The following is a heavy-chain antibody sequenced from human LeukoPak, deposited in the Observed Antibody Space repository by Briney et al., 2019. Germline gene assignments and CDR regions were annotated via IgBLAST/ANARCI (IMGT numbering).Heavy chain of an antibody. Sequence: ASVKVSCKASGYTFTSYDFNWVRQATGQRPEWMGWMSPNSGDTGYAQKFQDRVTMTRNTSISTAYMELSSLRSDDTAVYYCARGPPNWGYDYWGPGTLITVSS. CDR2: MSPNSGDT. CDR3: ARGPPNWGYDY. D-gene: IGHD7-27*01. CDR1: GYTFTSYD. V-gene: IGHV1-8*01. J-gene: IGHJ4*02.